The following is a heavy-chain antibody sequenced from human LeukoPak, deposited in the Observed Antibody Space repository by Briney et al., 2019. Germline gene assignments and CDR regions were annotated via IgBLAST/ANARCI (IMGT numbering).Heavy chain of an antibody. CDR3: AKRGVVIRVILIGFHKEASYFDS. CDR2: INGAGDNT. J-gene: IGHJ4*02. D-gene: IGHD3-9*01. V-gene: IGHV3-23*01. Sequence: GGSPRLSCAASGYTFSSHGLTWVRQAPGKGLEWVSTINGAGDNTYYAETVKGRFTISRDNPKNTLYLQMNSLRAEDTAVYFCAKRGVVIRVILIGFHKEASYFDSWGQGALVTVSS. CDR1: GYTFSSHG.